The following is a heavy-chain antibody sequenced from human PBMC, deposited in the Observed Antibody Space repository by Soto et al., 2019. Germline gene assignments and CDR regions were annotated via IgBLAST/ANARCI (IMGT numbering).Heavy chain of an antibody. CDR3: VRRDLPGSWGDY. J-gene: IGHJ4*02. V-gene: IGHV3-7*01. CDR2: INPDGSQI. Sequence: EVQLVESGGGLVQPGGSLRLSCVASGFTLRNYWMSWVRQAPGTGLEWVANINPDGSQIYYVDSVTGRFTISRDNGKNSVVLQVKSLRVEDTAVYYCVRRDLPGSWGDYWGQGTQVTVSS. CDR1: GFTLRNYW. D-gene: IGHD3-16*01.